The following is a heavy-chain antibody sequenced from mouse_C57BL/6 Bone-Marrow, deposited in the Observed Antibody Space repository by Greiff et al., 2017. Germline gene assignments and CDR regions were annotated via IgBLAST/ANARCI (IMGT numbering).Heavy chain of an antibody. V-gene: IGHV5-6*01. CDR3: ASLITTDEGFAY. J-gene: IGHJ3*01. Sequence: VQLQQSGGDLVKPGGSLKLSCAASGFTFSSYGMSWVRQTPDTRLEWVATISSGGSYTYYPDRVKGRFTISRDNAKNTLYLQMSSLKSEDTAMYYCASLITTDEGFAYWGQGTLVTVSA. CDR1: GFTFSSYG. CDR2: ISSGGSYT. D-gene: IGHD1-1*01.